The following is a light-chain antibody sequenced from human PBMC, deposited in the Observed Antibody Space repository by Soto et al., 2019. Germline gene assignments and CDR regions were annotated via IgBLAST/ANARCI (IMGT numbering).Light chain of an antibody. J-gene: IGKJ4*01. Sequence: DIQMTQSPSTLSASVGDRVTITCRASQSISSWLAWYQQKPGKAPKLLISTASSLESGVPSRFSGSGSGTEFTLTISSLQPDDFPTYYCQQYESYPVAFGGGTKVEIK. CDR3: QQYESYPVA. CDR2: TAS. CDR1: QSISSW. V-gene: IGKV1-5*03.